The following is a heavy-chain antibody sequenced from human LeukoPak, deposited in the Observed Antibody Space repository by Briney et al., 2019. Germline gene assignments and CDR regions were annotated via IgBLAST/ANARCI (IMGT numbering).Heavy chain of an antibody. J-gene: IGHJ5*02. Sequence: GGSLRLSCAASGFTFSSYIMNWVRQAPGKGLEWVSSISSSSSYIYYADSVKGRFTISRDNAKNSLYLQMNSLRAEGTAVYYCARDASGSSRRYNWFDPWGQGTLVTVSS. CDR3: ARDASGSSRRYNWFDP. V-gene: IGHV3-21*01. D-gene: IGHD1-26*01. CDR1: GFTFSSYI. CDR2: ISSSSSYI.